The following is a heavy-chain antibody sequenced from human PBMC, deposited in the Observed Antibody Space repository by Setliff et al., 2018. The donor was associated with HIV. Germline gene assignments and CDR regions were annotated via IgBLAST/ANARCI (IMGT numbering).Heavy chain of an antibody. J-gene: IGHJ6*03. V-gene: IGHV4-39*01. CDR2: IYYSGST. D-gene: IGHD3-10*01. CDR3: ARQRYYGSGVAGYYYCMDV. Sequence: SETLSLTCTVSGSSISSGGYYWGWIRQPPGQGLEWIGNIYYSGSTHYNPSLKSRVTISVDTSKNQFSLKLSSVTAADTAVYYCARQRYYGSGVAGYYYCMDVWGKGTTVTVSS. CDR1: GSSISSGGYY.